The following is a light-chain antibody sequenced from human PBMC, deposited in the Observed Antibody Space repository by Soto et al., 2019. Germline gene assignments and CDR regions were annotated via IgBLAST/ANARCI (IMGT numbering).Light chain of an antibody. CDR1: QSVSSY. Sequence: EFVLTQSPATLSLSPGERATLSCRASQSVSSYLAWYQQKPGQAPRLLIYDASNRATGIPARFSGSGSGTDFTLTISSLEPEDFEVYYCQQRSNWLWTLGQGTKV. CDR2: DAS. CDR3: QQRSNWLWT. V-gene: IGKV3-11*01. J-gene: IGKJ1*01.